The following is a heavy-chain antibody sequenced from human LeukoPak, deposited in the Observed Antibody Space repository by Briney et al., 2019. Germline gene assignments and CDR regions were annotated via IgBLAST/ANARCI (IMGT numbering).Heavy chain of an antibody. Sequence: ASVKVSCKASGYTFTGYYMHWVRQAPGQGLEWMGWINPNSGGTNYAQKFQGRVTMTRDTSISTAYMELSRLRSDDTAVYYCAKGQWELLTWDNWFDPWGQGTLVTVSS. CDR1: GYTFTGYY. CDR3: AKGQWELLTWDNWFDP. V-gene: IGHV1-2*02. D-gene: IGHD1-26*01. J-gene: IGHJ5*02. CDR2: INPNSGGT.